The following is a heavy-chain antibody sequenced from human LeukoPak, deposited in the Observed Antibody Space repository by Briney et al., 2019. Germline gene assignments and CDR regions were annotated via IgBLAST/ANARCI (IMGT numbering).Heavy chain of an antibody. D-gene: IGHD2-2*01. Sequence: HGGSLRLSCAASGNYWMHWVRQAPGKGLVWVSHINSDGSWTSYADSVKGRFTISKDNAKNTVYLQMNNLRAEDTAVYYCVSFYETYWGRGTLVTISS. CDR3: VSFYETY. J-gene: IGHJ4*02. V-gene: IGHV3-74*01. CDR1: GNYW. CDR2: INSDGSWT.